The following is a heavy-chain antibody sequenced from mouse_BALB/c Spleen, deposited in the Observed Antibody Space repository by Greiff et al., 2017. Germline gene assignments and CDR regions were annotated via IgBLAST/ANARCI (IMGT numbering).Heavy chain of an antibody. V-gene: IGHV1-9*01. J-gene: IGHJ4*01. D-gene: IGHD2-3*01. CDR2: IIPGSGST. CDR1: GFTFSSYW. CDR3: ARYDGYYFYAMDY. Sequence: VQLQQSGAELMKPGASVKISCKATGFTFSSYWIEWVKQTPGHGLEWIGEIIPGSGSTNYNEKFKGQATFTADTSTNTAYMQLSSLTSEDSAVYYCARYDGYYFYAMDYWGQGTSVTVSS.